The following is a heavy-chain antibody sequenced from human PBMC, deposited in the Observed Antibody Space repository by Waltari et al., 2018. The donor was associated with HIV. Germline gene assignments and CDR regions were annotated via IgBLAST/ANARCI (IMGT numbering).Heavy chain of an antibody. CDR1: GYTLTELS. CDR2: FVPEDGKT. V-gene: IGHV1-24*01. Sequence: QVQLVQSGAEVKKPGASVKVSCKVSGYTLTELSMHWVRQAPGKGLEWMGGFVPEDGKTIYAPKFQGRVTMTEDTSTDTAYMELSSLRSEDTAVYYCATVTAVAGNYYYDGMDVWGQGTTVTVSS. J-gene: IGHJ6*02. D-gene: IGHD6-19*01. CDR3: ATVTAVAGNYYYDGMDV.